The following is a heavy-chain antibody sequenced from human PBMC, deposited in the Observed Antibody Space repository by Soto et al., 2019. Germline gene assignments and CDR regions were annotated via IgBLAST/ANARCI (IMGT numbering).Heavy chain of an antibody. CDR3: AKDLRPDGRYDLDY. V-gene: IGHV3-23*01. J-gene: IGHJ4*02. CDR1: GFNFRIYA. CDR2: MIGDGTSW. D-gene: IGHD1-26*01. Sequence: EVQLLESGGGLAQAGGSLRLSCAASGFNFRIYAMNWVRQAPGKGLEWVSVMIGDGTSWDYADSVRGRFTISRDNSKNMLYLQMNSLRADDTAVYYCAKDLRPDGRYDLDYWGQGTLVTVSS.